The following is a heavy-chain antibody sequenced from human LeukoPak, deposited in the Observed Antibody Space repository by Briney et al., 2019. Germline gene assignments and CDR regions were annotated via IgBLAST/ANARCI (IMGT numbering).Heavy chain of an antibody. CDR2: INHSGST. V-gene: IGHV4-34*01. Sequence: PSETLSLTCAVYGGSFSGYYWSWIRQPPGKGLEWIGEINHSGSTNYNPSLKSRVTISVDTSKNQFSLKLSSVTAADTAVYYCARAETNYYGSGSSSWFDPWGQGTLVTVSS. D-gene: IGHD3-10*01. CDR1: GGSFSGYY. J-gene: IGHJ5*02. CDR3: ARAETNYYGSGSSSWFDP.